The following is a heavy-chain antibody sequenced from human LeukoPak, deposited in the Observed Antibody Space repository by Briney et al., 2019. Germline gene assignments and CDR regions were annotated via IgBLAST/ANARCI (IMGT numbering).Heavy chain of an antibody. D-gene: IGHD4-17*01. CDR3: ARDRYGDHLFDY. CDR1: GFTFSTYS. CDR2: ISSSTNYI. V-gene: IGHV3-21*01. Sequence: GGSLRLSCAASGFTFSTYSMNWVRQAPGKGLEWVSSISSSTNYIYYADSVKGRFTISRDNAENSLYLQMNSLRAEDTAVYYCARDRYGDHLFDYWGQGTLVTVSS. J-gene: IGHJ4*02.